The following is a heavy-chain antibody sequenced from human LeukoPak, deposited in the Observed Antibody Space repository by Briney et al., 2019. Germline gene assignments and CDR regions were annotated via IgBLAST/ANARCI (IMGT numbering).Heavy chain of an antibody. Sequence: ASVKVSCKASGYTFTSYYMHWVRQAPGQGLEWMGIINPSGGSTSYAQKFQGRVTMATDTSTTTAYMELRSLRSDDTAVYYCARRSGNWYYFDYWGQGTLVTVSS. CDR3: ARRSGNWYYFDY. V-gene: IGHV1-46*01. CDR2: INPSGGST. J-gene: IGHJ4*02. D-gene: IGHD6-13*01. CDR1: GYTFTSYY.